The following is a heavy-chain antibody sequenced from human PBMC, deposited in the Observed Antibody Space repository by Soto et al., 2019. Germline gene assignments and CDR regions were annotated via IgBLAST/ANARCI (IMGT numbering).Heavy chain of an antibody. CDR1: GLTVKGNY. V-gene: IGHV3-53*01. CDR2: IFSAGIT. D-gene: IGHD3-16*01. CDR3: ACAYSYIYAFYY. J-gene: IGHJ4*02. Sequence: PGGSLRLSCAPSGLTVKGNYVGWARQASGRGMGWVSIIFSAGITYYTYSVKGRFTISKDISKNTLSLQMNILRADDTAVYFCACAYSYIYAFYYWGLGTPVTVSS.